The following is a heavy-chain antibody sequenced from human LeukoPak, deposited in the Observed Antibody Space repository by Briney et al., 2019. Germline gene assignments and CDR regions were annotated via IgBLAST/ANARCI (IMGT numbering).Heavy chain of an antibody. D-gene: IGHD6-19*01. Sequence: PGGSPRLSCAASGFTFDDYGMSWVRQVPGKGLEWVSAISGSGGSTYYADSVKGRFTISRDNSKNTLYLQMNSLRAEDTAVYYCAKSCGWYYYYYYMDVWGKGTTVTISS. CDR2: ISGSGGST. V-gene: IGHV3-23*01. CDR3: AKSCGWYYYYYYMDV. J-gene: IGHJ6*03. CDR1: GFTFDDYG.